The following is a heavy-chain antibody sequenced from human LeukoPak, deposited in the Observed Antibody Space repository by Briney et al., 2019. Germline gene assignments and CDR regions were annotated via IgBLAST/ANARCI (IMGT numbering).Heavy chain of an antibody. CDR3: ARDSPGGYGGFFDY. Sequence: GGSLRLSCAASGFTFSSYAMHWVRQAPGKGLEWVSVIYSGGSTYYADSVKGRFTVSRDNSKNTLYLQMNSLRAEDTAVYYCARDSPGGYGGFFDYWGQGTLVTVSS. D-gene: IGHD3-3*01. V-gene: IGHV3-53*01. CDR1: GFTFSSYA. CDR2: IYSGGST. J-gene: IGHJ4*02.